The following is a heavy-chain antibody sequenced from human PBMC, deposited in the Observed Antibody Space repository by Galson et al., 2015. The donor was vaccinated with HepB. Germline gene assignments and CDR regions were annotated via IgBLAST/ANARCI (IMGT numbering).Heavy chain of an antibody. J-gene: IGHJ5*02. V-gene: IGHV3-15*01. D-gene: IGHD2-2*01. CDR1: GFTFNKAW. Sequence: SLRLSCAASGFTFNKAWMTWVRQPPGKGLEWVGQIRSETDGGTPNYGTPVEGRFAISRDDSKDTLYLQMNSLRIEDTAVYYCTTIWGIEVGSRRFDPWGQGTLVTVSS. CDR2: IRSETDGGTP. CDR3: TTIWGIEVGSRRFDP.